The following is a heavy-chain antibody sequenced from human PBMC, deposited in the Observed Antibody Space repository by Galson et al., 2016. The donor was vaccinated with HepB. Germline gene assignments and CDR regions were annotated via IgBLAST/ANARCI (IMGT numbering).Heavy chain of an antibody. J-gene: IGHJ4*02. CDR1: GFTVGNNY. V-gene: IGHV3-66*02. CDR3: AAHSAKDY. CDR2: IYSGGST. Sequence: SLRLSCAAPGFTVGNNYMSWVRQAPGKGLEWVSLIYSGGSTYYADSVKGRFTISRDNSKNTLYLQMNSLRAEDTAVYYCAAHSAKDYWGQGTLVTVSS. D-gene: IGHD6-13*01.